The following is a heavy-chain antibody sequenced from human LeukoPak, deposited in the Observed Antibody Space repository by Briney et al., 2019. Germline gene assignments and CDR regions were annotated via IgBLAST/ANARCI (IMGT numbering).Heavy chain of an antibody. Sequence: GGSLRLSCAASGFTFSNYDMHWVRQAPGKGLEWVAFIRYDENDKYYADAVESRFTISRDNSKNTLFLQMNSLTTDDTAVYYCAEGSYYAYWGQGTLVTVSS. CDR1: GFTFSNYD. CDR2: IRYDENDK. CDR3: AEGSYYAY. D-gene: IGHD1-26*01. J-gene: IGHJ4*02. V-gene: IGHV3-30*02.